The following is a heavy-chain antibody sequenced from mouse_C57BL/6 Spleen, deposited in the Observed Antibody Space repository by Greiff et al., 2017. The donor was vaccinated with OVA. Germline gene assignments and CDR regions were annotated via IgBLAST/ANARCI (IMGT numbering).Heavy chain of an antibody. D-gene: IGHD2-14*01. CDR2: ISSGSSTI. J-gene: IGHJ2*01. Sequence: EVKLVESGGGLVKPGGSLKLSCAASGFTFSDYGMHWVRQAPEKGLEWVAYISSGSSTIYYADTVTGRFTISRDNAKNTLFLQMTSLRSEDTAMYYCARPHRVYDCDYWGQGTTLTVAS. CDR3: ARPHRVYDCDY. CDR1: GFTFSDYG. V-gene: IGHV5-17*01.